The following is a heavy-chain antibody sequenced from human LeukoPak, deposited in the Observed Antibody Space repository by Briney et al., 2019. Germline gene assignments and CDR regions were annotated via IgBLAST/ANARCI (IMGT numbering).Heavy chain of an antibody. CDR1: GFTFSSYA. J-gene: IGHJ4*02. CDR2: ISGSGGST. CDR3: AKHASWGSGSYFDY. D-gene: IGHD1-26*01. Sequence: GGSLRLSCAASGFTFSSYAMSWVRQAPGKGLEWVSAISGSGGSTYYAASVKGRFTISRANSKNTLYLQMNSLRAEDTAVYYCAKHASWGSGSYFDYWGQGTLVTVSS. V-gene: IGHV3-23*01.